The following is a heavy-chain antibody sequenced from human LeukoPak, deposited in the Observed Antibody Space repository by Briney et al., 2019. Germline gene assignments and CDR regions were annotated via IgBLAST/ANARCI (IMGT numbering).Heavy chain of an antibody. D-gene: IGHD4-17*01. Sequence: GGSLRLSCAASGFTFSDYYMSWISQAPGRGLEWISYIHSRGSTTYYADSVKGRFTISRDNAKNSLFLQMNSLRVEDAAVYYCARDYPLAYGVPGEASSDYWGQGTLVTVSS. CDR1: GFTFSDYY. V-gene: IGHV3-11*01. J-gene: IGHJ4*02. CDR3: ARDYPLAYGVPGEASSDY. CDR2: IHSRGSTT.